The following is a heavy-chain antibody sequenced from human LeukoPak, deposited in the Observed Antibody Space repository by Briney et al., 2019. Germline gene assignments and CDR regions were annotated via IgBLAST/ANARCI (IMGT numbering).Heavy chain of an antibody. V-gene: IGHV3-48*02. CDR2: ISGSSSTI. CDR3: ARDQWRFGYNLGFDI. J-gene: IGHJ3*02. CDR1: GFTFSSYA. D-gene: IGHD1-14*01. Sequence: PGGSLRLSCAASGFTFSSYAMSWVRQAPGKGLEWVSYISGSSSTIYYADSVRGRFTISRDNAKNSLYLQMNSLRDEDTAVYYCARDQWRFGYNLGFDIWGQGTMVTVSS.